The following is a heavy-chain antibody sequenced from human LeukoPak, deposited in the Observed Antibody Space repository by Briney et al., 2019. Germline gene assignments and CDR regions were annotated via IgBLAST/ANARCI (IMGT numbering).Heavy chain of an antibody. CDR1: GFRFGTHD. D-gene: IGHD3-22*01. J-gene: IGHJ4*02. Sequence: PGGSLRLSCAASGFRFGTHDLIWVRQAPGKGLECVAYISRTSTYIYYEDSVKGRFTISRDNAKNLVHLQMNSLRAEDTAVYFCARDSRKAGYYSEFWGQGTVVTVSS. CDR3: ARDSRKAGYYSEF. V-gene: IGHV3-21*01. CDR2: ISRTSTYI.